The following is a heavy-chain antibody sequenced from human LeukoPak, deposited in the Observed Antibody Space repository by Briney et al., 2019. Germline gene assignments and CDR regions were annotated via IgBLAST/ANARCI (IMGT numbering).Heavy chain of an antibody. CDR3: ARVRYYYDSSGYNNWFDP. V-gene: IGHV1-2*02. CDR1: GYTFTGYY. Sequence: ASVKVSCKASGYTFTGYYMHWVRQAPGQGLEWMGWINPNSGGTNYAQKFQGRVTMTRDTSISTAYTELSRLRSDDTAVYYCARVRYYYDSSGYNNWFDPWGQGTLVTVSS. D-gene: IGHD3-22*01. J-gene: IGHJ5*02. CDR2: INPNSGGT.